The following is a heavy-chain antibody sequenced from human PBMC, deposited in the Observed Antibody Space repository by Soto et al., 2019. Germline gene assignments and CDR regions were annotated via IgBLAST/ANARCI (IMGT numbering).Heavy chain of an antibody. Sequence: SETLSLTCTVSGASIRSGNYYWTWIRQPPGKGLEWIGYVHYSGTTYSNPSLKSRVSISVDTSKNQFSLTVNSVTAADTAVYYCARENIVVVPAAKGWFDPWGPGTLVTVS. D-gene: IGHD2-2*01. CDR3: ARENIVVVPAAKGWFDP. CDR2: VHYSGTT. V-gene: IGHV4-31*03. CDR1: GASIRSGNYY. J-gene: IGHJ5*02.